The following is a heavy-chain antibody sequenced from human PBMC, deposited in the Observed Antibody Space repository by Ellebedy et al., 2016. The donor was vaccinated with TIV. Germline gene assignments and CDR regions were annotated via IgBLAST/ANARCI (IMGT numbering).Heavy chain of an antibody. CDR1: GASISSSLYY. V-gene: IGHV4-39*01. CDR3: ASSRDYYRSGACVWSY. CDR2: IYYSGST. J-gene: IGHJ4*02. D-gene: IGHD3-10*01. Sequence: MPSETLSLTCTVSGASISSSLYYWGWIRPPPGKGLEWIGSIYYSGSTYSNPSLKSRVTISVDTSKNQFPLRLNSVTAADTAVYYCASSRDYYRSGACVWSYWGQGTLVSVSS.